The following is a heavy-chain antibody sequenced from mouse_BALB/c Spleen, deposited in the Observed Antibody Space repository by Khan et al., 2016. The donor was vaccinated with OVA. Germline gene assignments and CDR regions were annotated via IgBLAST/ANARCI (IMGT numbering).Heavy chain of an antibody. Sequence: VQLQQSGAELVKPGASVKLSCTASGFNIKDTYMHWVKQRPEQGLEWIGRIDPANGNTQYDPKFQGKATITADTSSNTAYLQLSSRTSEDTAVYYCALRGDIYDTYYGYAMDYWGQGTSVTVSS. J-gene: IGHJ4*01. CDR3: ALRGDIYDTYYGYAMDY. D-gene: IGHD2-3*01. CDR2: IDPANGNT. CDR1: GFNIKDTY. V-gene: IGHV14-3*02.